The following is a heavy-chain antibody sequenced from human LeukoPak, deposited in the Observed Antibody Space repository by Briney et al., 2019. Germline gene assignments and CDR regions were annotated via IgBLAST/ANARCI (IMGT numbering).Heavy chain of an antibody. CDR1: GFTFSGYA. CDR2: ISYDGSNK. Sequence: GGSLRLSCAASGFTFSGYAMHWVRQAPGKGLEWVAVISYDGSNKYYADSVKGRFTISRDNSKNTLYLQMNSLRAEDTAVYYCARGAEYSSSYLDYWGQGTLVTVSS. D-gene: IGHD6-13*01. CDR3: ARGAEYSSSYLDY. V-gene: IGHV3-30*04. J-gene: IGHJ4*02.